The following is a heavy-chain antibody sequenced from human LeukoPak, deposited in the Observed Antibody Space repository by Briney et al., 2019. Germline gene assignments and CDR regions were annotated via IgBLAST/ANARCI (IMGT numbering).Heavy chain of an antibody. J-gene: IGHJ3*02. CDR2: IYTSGST. D-gene: IGHD6-6*01. V-gene: IGHV4-61*02. CDR1: GGSSSSGNYY. Sequence: SETLSLTCSVSGGSSSSGNYYWSWIRQPAGKGLEWIGRIYTSGSTNYNPSLKRRLTMSVDTSKNQFSLKLSSVTAADTAVYYCAMSIVMDADDAFDIWGQGTLVTVSS. CDR3: AMSIVMDADDAFDI.